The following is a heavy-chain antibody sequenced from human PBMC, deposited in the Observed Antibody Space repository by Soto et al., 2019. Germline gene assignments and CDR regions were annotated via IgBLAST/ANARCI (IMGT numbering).Heavy chain of an antibody. Sequence: EVQLVESGGGLVKPGGSLRLSCAASGFTFSSYSMNWVRQAPGKGLEWVSSISSSSSYIYYADSVKGRFTISRDNAKNLPALQMNSLRAEDTAVYFCARDSRFSMGQGAFDIWGQGTMVTVSS. V-gene: IGHV3-21*01. CDR3: ARDSRFSMGQGAFDI. J-gene: IGHJ3*02. CDR1: GFTFSSYS. D-gene: IGHD2-2*01. CDR2: ISSSSSYI.